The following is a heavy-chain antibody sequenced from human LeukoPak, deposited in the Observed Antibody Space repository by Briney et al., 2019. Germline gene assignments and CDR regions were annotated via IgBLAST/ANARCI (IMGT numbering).Heavy chain of an antibody. CDR1: GFTFKNSE. CDR3: ARGGYHHGFDI. J-gene: IGHJ3*02. Sequence: PGGSLRLSCAASGFTFKNSEMNWVRQAPGKGLVWVSRINSDGSDTIYADSVKGRFTISRDNAKSTVYLQMNSLKAEDTAVYYCARGGYHHGFDIWGQGTMVTVSS. D-gene: IGHD2-15*01. V-gene: IGHV3-74*01. CDR2: INSDGSDT.